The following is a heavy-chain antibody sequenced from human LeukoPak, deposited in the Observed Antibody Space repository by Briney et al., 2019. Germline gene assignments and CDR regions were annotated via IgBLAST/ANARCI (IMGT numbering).Heavy chain of an antibody. V-gene: IGHV6-1*01. D-gene: IGHD6-6*01. CDR2: TYYRSKWNT. Sequence: SQTLSLTCAISGDTVSSNTAAWNWIRQSPSRGLEWLGRTYYRSKWNTDYAASVQNRITINPDTSTNQFSLQLKSATPEDTAVYYCSRQRSASTYYFGLDVWGQGTTVTVSS. J-gene: IGHJ6*01. CDR3: SRQRSASTYYFGLDV. CDR1: GDTVSSNTAA.